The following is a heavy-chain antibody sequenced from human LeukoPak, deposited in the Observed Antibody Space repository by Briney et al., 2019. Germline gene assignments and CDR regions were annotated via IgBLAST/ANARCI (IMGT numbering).Heavy chain of an antibody. D-gene: IGHD5-12*01. V-gene: IGHV4-59*08. J-gene: IGHJ4*02. CDR1: GGSISTYY. CDR2: IHYSGTA. CDR3: ARMGGYSGYATH. Sequence: PSETLSLTCTVSGGSISTYYWSWIRQPPGKGLEWIGYIHYSGTANYNPSLKNRVTISLDTSKNQFSLNLSSVTAADTAVYYCARMGGYSGYATHWGQGTLVTVSS.